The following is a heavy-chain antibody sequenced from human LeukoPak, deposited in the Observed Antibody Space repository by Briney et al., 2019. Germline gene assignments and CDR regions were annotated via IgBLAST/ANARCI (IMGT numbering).Heavy chain of an antibody. CDR3: ARLGQITLVRGQSYYYHSMDV. J-gene: IGHJ6*02. CDR1: RASLCCHY. CDR2: IQSKGTT. Sequence: SETLFLTCIVSRASLCCHYWSSIPQPPGKGLELVGYIQSKGTTNYNPSLQSRVTISIDMSENQFSLKLTSVTAADTAVYYCARLGQITLVRGQSYYYHSMDVWGQGTTVTVSS. V-gene: IGHV4-59*11. D-gene: IGHD3-10*01.